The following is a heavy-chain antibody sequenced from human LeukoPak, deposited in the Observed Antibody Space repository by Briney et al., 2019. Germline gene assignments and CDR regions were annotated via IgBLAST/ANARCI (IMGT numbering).Heavy chain of an antibody. CDR1: GGSISSYY. J-gene: IGHJ3*02. V-gene: IGHV4-59*01. Sequence: SETLSLTRTVSGGSISSYYWSWIRQPPGKGLEWIGYIYYSGSTNYNPSLKSRVTISVDTSKNQFSLKLSSVTAADTAVYYCARVYYDILTGYPNDAFDIWGQGTMVTVSS. D-gene: IGHD3-9*01. CDR3: ARVYYDILTGYPNDAFDI. CDR2: IYYSGST.